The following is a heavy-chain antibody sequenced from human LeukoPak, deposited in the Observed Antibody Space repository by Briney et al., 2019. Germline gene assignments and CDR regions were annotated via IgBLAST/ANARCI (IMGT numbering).Heavy chain of an antibody. V-gene: IGHV3-23*01. J-gene: IGHJ6*03. CDR2: VGSGGSK. D-gene: IGHD1-14*01. CDR3: AKNRGMDNHSYYMDV. CDR1: GFTFTSYG. Sequence: PGGSLRLSCAASGFTFTSYGMSWVRQAPGKGLEWVSYVGSGGSKYYADSVKGRFTISRDNSKSTLYLQMDSLTADDPAVYYCAKNRGMDNHSYYMDVWGKGTTVTVSS.